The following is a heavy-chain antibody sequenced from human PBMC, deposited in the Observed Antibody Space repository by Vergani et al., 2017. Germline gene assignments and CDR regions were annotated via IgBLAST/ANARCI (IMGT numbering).Heavy chain of an antibody. CDR2: ISGSGGST. J-gene: IGHJ4*02. D-gene: IGHD2-8*01. V-gene: IGHV3-23*01. CDR1: GFTFSSYA. CDR3: AKGGRGLMVYATLNYFDY. Sequence: EVQLLESGGDLVQPGGSLRLSCAASGFTFSSYAMSWVRQAPGKGLDWVSAISGSGGSTFYADSVKGRFTISRDNSKSTLYLQMNSLRAEDTAVYYCAKGGRGLMVYATLNYFDYWGQGTLVTVSS.